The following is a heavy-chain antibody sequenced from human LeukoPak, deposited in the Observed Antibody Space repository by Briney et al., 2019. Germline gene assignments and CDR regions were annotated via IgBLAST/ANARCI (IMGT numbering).Heavy chain of an antibody. CDR1: GFTFSDYY. V-gene: IGHV3-11*01. J-gene: IGHJ4*02. D-gene: IGHD3-9*01. CDR3: AKSPTVLRYFDWLFAPNFDY. CDR2: ISSSGSTI. Sequence: SGGSLRLSCAASGFTFSDYYMSWIRQAPGKGLEWVSYISSSGSTIYYADSVKGRFTISRDNSKNTLYLQMNSLRAEDTAVYYCAKSPTVLRYFDWLFAPNFDYWGQGTLVTVSS.